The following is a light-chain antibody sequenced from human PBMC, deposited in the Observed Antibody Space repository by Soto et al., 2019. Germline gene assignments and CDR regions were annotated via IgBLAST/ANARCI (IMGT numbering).Light chain of an antibody. J-gene: IGKJ2*01. V-gene: IGKV3-15*01. Sequence: EIVMTQSPATLSVSPGERATVSCRASQTVSSNLALYQQKPGQAPRLLIHGASTRATGVPARFSGSGSGTEFTLTISSLQSEDFAVYYCQQYHNWPPQYTFGQGTKLQIK. CDR1: QTVSSN. CDR3: QQYHNWPPQYT. CDR2: GAS.